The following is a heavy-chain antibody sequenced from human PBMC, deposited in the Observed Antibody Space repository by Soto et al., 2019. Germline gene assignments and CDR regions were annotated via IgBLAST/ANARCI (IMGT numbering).Heavy chain of an antibody. CDR3: ARTRLSYGAYDGDLDY. CDR1: GFTFSSYG. D-gene: IGHD4-17*01. J-gene: IGHJ4*02. Sequence: QVQLVESGGGVVQPGRSLRLSCAASGFTFSSYGMHWVRQAPGKGLEWVAVIWYDGSNKYYADSVKGRFTISRDNSKSTLYLQMNSLRAEDTAVYYCARTRLSYGAYDGDLDYWGQGTLVTVSS. CDR2: IWYDGSNK. V-gene: IGHV3-33*01.